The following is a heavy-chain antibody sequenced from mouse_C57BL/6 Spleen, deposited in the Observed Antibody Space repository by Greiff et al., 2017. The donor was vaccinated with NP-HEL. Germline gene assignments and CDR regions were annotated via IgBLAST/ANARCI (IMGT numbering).Heavy chain of an antibody. CDR2: INPGSGGT. V-gene: IGHV1-54*01. CDR1: GYAFTNYL. D-gene: IGHD2-1*01. Sequence: QVQLKESGAELVRPGTSVKVSCKASGYAFTNYLIEWVKQRPGQGLEWIGVINPGSGGTNYNEKFKGKATLTADKSSSTAYMQLSSLTSEDSAVYFCARGVYYGNYVGAMDYWGQGTSVTVSS. J-gene: IGHJ4*01. CDR3: ARGVYYGNYVGAMDY.